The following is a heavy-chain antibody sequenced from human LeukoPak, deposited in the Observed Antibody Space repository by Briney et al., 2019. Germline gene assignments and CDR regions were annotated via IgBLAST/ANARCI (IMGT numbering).Heavy chain of an antibody. V-gene: IGHV4-34*01. CDR2: INHSGST. J-gene: IGHJ4*02. CDR1: GGSFSGYY. Sequence: SETLSLTCAVYGGSFSGYYWSWIRQPPGKGLEWIGEINHSGSTNYNPSLKSRVTISVDTSKNQFSLKLSSVTAADTAVYYCARGGYDFWSGYFDYWGQGTLATVSS. CDR3: ARGGYDFWSGYFDY. D-gene: IGHD3-3*01.